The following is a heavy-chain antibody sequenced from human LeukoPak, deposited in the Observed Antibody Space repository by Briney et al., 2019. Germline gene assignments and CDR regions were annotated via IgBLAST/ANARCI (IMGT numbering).Heavy chain of an antibody. V-gene: IGHV1-3*01. D-gene: IGHD5-18*01. CDR3: ARASPGYSYDYFDY. CDR2: INAGNGNT. Sequence: ASVKVSCKASGYIFTSYVMHWVRQAPGQRLEWVGWINAGNGNTKSSQKFQGRVTIIRDTSASTAYMEVSSLRSEDTSVYYCARASPGYSYDYFDYWGQGTLVTVSS. CDR1: GYIFTSYV. J-gene: IGHJ4*02.